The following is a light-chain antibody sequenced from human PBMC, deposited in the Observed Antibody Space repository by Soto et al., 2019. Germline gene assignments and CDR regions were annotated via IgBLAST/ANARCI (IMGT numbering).Light chain of an antibody. CDR3: QQLNSYPPP. J-gene: IGKJ4*01. CDR2: AAS. V-gene: IGKV1-9*01. Sequence: IQLTQSPSSLSASVGDRVTITCLASQGISSYLAWYQQKPGKAPKLLIYAASTLQSGVRSRFSGSGSGTDFTLTISSLLLEDFASYYCQQLNSYPPPFGGGTKVEIK. CDR1: QGISSY.